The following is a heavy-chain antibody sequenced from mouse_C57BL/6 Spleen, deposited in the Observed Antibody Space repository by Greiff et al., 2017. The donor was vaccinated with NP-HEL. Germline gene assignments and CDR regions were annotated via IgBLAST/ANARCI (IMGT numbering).Heavy chain of an antibody. CDR2: IWRGGST. D-gene: IGHD4-1*01. Sequence: QVHVKQSGPGLVQPSQSLSITCTVSGFSLTSYGVHWVRQSPGTGLEWLGVIWRGGSTDYNAAFMSRLSITKDHSKSQVFFKMNSLQADDAAIYYCAKEGETGAWFAYWGQGTLVTVSA. CDR1: GFSLTSYG. J-gene: IGHJ3*01. V-gene: IGHV2-5*01. CDR3: AKEGETGAWFAY.